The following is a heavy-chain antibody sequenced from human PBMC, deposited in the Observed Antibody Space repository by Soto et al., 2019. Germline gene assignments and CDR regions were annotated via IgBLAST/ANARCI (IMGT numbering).Heavy chain of an antibody. CDR1: GYTFTPYG. J-gene: IGHJ4*02. Sequence: SVEVSCKASGYTFTPYGVHLLRQAPGQRLEWMGWINAGDGNTQYSPKLQGRVTFTRDTSATTAYMELSSLRSEGTAVYYCARARHGVGATPGPYWGQGTLVTVSS. CDR3: ARARHGVGATPGPY. V-gene: IGHV1-3*01. CDR2: INAGDGNT. D-gene: IGHD1-26*01.